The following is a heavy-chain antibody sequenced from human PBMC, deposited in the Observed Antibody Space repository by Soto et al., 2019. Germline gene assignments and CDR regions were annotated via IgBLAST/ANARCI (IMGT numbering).Heavy chain of an antibody. CDR1: GFTFSSYS. D-gene: IGHD2-21*01. V-gene: IGHV3-21*01. Sequence: GGSLRLSCAASGFTFSSYSMNWVRQAPGKGLEWVSSISSSSSYIYYADSVKGRFTISRDNAKNSLYLQMNSLRAEDTAVYYCARDGVKGRLWRAFDIWGQGTMVTVSS. J-gene: IGHJ3*02. CDR3: ARDGVKGRLWRAFDI. CDR2: ISSSSSYI.